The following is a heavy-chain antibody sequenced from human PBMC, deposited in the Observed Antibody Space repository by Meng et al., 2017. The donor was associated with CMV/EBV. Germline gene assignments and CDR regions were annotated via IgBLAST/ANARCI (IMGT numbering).Heavy chain of an antibody. J-gene: IGHJ5*02. Sequence: VQLHESGPGLVKPSETLSLTCTVSGGSISSYYWSWIRQPAGKGLEWIGRIYTSGSTNYNPSLKSRVTISVDTSKNQFSLKLSSVTAADTAVYYCARDLMNCSSTSCANWFDPWGQGTLVTVSS. CDR3: ARDLMNCSSTSCANWFDP. D-gene: IGHD2-2*01. CDR2: IYTSGST. CDR1: GGSISSYY. V-gene: IGHV4-4*07.